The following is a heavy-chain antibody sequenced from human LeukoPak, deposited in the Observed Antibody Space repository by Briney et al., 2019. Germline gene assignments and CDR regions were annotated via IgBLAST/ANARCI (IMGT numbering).Heavy chain of an antibody. CDR3: AKGSMVRGVIIYYYYGMDV. Sequence: QPGGSLRLSCAASGFTFSSYAMSWVRQAPGKGLEWVSAISGSGGSTYYADSVKGRFTISRDNSKNTLYLQMNSLRAEDTAVYFCAKGSMVRGVIIYYYYGMDVWGQGTTVTVSS. CDR1: GFTFSSYA. J-gene: IGHJ6*02. V-gene: IGHV3-23*01. D-gene: IGHD3-10*01. CDR2: ISGSGGST.